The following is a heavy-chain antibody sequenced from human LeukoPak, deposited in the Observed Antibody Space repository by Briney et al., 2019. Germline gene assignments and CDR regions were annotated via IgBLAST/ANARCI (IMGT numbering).Heavy chain of an antibody. D-gene: IGHD3-10*01. CDR3: ARDSWSYYYGSGSYYASMMDV. V-gene: IGHV4-39*07. J-gene: IGHJ6*04. CDR2: IYYSGST. Sequence: PSQTLSLTCTVSGGSISSSSYYWGWIRQPPGKGLEWIGSIYYSGSTYYNPSLKSRVTISVDTSKNQFSLKLSSVTAADTAVYYCARDSWSYYYGSGSYYASMMDVWGKGTTVTVSS. CDR1: GGSISSSSYY.